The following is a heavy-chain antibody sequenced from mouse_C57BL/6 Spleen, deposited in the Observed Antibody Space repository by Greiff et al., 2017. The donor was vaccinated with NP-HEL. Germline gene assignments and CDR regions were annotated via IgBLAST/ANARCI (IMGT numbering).Heavy chain of an antibody. J-gene: IGHJ4*01. V-gene: IGHV5-9-1*02. CDR2: ISSGGDYI. CDR1: GFTFSSYA. CDR3: TRDPLYDYDLYYAMDY. D-gene: IGHD2-4*01. Sequence: EVKLMESGEGLVKPGGSLKLSCAASGFTFSSYAMSWVRQTPEKRLEWVAYISSGGDYIYYADTVKGRFTISRDNARNTLYLQMSSLKSEDTAMYYCTRDPLYDYDLYYAMDYWGQGTSVTVSS.